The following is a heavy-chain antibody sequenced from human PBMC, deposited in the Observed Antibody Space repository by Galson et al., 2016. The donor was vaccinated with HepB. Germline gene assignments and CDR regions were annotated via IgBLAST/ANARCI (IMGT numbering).Heavy chain of an antibody. Sequence: SLRLSCAASGFSVSSNYMTWVRQAPGKGLEWVSVIYSGVNTYYADSVKGRFTISRDNSKNTLYLQMNSLRAEDTAVYYCARQYGMDVWGKGTTVTVSS. CDR1: GFSVSSNY. CDR3: ARQYGMDV. V-gene: IGHV3-66*02. J-gene: IGHJ6*04. CDR2: IYSGVNT.